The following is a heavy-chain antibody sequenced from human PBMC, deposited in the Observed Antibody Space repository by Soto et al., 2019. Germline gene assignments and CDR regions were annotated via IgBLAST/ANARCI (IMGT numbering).Heavy chain of an antibody. Sequence: QVQLVQSGAEVKKPGASVKVSCKASGYTFTGYYMHWVRQAPGQGLEWMGWINPNSGGTNYAQKFQGRVTMTRDTSISTAYMELSRLRSDDTAVYYCARYRAGSGWPQPVDYWGQGTLVTVSS. D-gene: IGHD6-19*01. CDR3: ARYRAGSGWPQPVDY. CDR2: INPNSGGT. J-gene: IGHJ4*02. V-gene: IGHV1-2*02. CDR1: GYTFTGYY.